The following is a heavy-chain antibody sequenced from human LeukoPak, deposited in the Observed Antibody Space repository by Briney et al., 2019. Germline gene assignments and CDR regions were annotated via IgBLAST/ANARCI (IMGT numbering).Heavy chain of an antibody. CDR3: ARLGYSVSWTDC. V-gene: IGHV4-39*01. CDR2: IYYSGST. J-gene: IGHJ4*02. CDR1: GGSISSTSHY. Sequence: SETLSLTCTVSGGSISSTSHYWGWIRQPPGKGLEWIGSIYYSGSTYYNPSHKSRVTISVDTSKNQFSLRLSSVTATDMAVYFCARLGYSVSWTDCWGQGILVTVSS. D-gene: IGHD6-13*01.